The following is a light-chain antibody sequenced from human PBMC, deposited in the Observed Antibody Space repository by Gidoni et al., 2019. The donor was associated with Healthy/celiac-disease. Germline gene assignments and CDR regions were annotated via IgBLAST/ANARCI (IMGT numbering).Light chain of an antibody. CDR1: QGISSY. V-gene: IGKV1-9*01. J-gene: IGKJ1*01. CDR3: QQLNSYPRT. CDR2: AAS. Sequence: IQLTQSPSFLSASVGDRVTITCRASQGISSYLAWHQQKPGKAPKLLIYAASTLQSGVPSRFSGSGSGTEFTLTISSLQPEDFATYYCQQLNSYPRTFGQGTKVEIK.